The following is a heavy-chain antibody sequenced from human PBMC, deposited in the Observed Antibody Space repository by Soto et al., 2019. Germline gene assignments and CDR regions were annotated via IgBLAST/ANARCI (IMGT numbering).Heavy chain of an antibody. CDR2: ISYDGSNK. CDR1: GFTFSSYA. Sequence: GGSLSLSCAASGFTFSSYAMHWVRQAPGKGLEWVAVISYDGSNKYYADSVKGRFTISRDNSKNTLYLQMDSLRAEDTAVYYCARARTFYDSSGPPDYWGQGTLVTVSS. D-gene: IGHD3-22*01. J-gene: IGHJ4*02. V-gene: IGHV3-30-3*01. CDR3: ARARTFYDSSGPPDY.